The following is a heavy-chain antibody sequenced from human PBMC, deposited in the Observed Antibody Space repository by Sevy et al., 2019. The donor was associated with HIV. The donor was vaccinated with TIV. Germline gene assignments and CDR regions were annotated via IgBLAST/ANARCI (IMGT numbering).Heavy chain of an antibody. Sequence: SETLSLTCTVSGGSISSSNYYWGWIRQPPGKGLEWIGTIYYCGSAYYNSSHKSRVTIFIDTSNNQFSLRLSSVTAADTAVYYCARRDYYGYSDSWGQGTLVTVSS. CDR1: GGSISSSNYY. J-gene: IGHJ4*02. V-gene: IGHV4-39*01. CDR2: IYYCGSA. CDR3: ARRDYYGYSDS. D-gene: IGHD3-3*01.